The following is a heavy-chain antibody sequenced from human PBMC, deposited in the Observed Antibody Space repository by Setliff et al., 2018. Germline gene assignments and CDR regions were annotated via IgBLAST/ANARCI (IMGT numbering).Heavy chain of an antibody. CDR3: ARVPRLEWLLPTFDS. CDR1: GYSFSNFG. V-gene: IGHV1-18*01. CDR2: INPNSGGT. Sequence: ASVKVSCKTSGYSFSNFGISWVRQAPGQGLEWMGWINPNSGGTTYAQTFQGRVAMTMDTSTSTAYMELRSLTSDDTAVYYCARVPRLEWLLPTFDSWGQGTLVTVSS. J-gene: IGHJ4*02. D-gene: IGHD3-3*01.